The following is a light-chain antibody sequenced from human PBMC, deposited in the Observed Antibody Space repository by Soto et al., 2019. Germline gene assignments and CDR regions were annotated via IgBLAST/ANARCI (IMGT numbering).Light chain of an antibody. V-gene: IGKV3-20*01. CDR3: QQYGSSLFT. CDR2: GTS. J-gene: IGKJ3*01. Sequence: EIVLTQSPGTLSLSPGERATHSCRASQSVSSKYLAWYQQKPGQAPRVLIYGTSIRASGVPERFSGGGSGTDFTLTITRLEPEDFAVYYSQQYGSSLFTLGPGTQVDFK. CDR1: QSVSSKY.